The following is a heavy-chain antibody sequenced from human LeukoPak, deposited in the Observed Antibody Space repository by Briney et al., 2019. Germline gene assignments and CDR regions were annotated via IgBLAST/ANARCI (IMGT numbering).Heavy chain of an antibody. CDR3: ASTPIAAAGPNYYMDV. CDR1: GYSISSGYY. J-gene: IGHJ6*03. D-gene: IGHD6-13*01. CDR2: IYYSGST. Sequence: SETLSLTCTVSGYSISSGYYWSWIRQPPGKGLEWIGYIYYSGSTNYNPSLKSRVTISVDTSKNQFSLKLSSVTAADTAVYYCASTPIAAAGPNYYMDVWGKGTTVTISS. V-gene: IGHV4-61*01.